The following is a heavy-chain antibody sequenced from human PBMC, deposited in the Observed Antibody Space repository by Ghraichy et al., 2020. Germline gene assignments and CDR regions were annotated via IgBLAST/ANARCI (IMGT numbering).Heavy chain of an antibody. CDR3: STYSSSIGWFDP. CDR2: IYYSGTT. J-gene: IGHJ5*02. Sequence: SETLSLTCTVSGGSISSTTYYWGWIRQPPGKGLEWIGIIYYSGTTHYNPSLESRVTISLDTSMNQFSLRLNSVTAADTALYYCSTYSSSIGWFDPWGQGTLVTVSP. CDR1: GGSISSTTYY. D-gene: IGHD6-6*01. V-gene: IGHV4-39*01.